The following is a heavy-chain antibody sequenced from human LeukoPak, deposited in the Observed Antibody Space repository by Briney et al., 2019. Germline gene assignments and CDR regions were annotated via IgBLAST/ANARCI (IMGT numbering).Heavy chain of an antibody. D-gene: IGHD3-22*01. CDR1: GGSFSGYY. Sequence: SETLSLTCAVYGGSFSGYYWSWIRQPPGKGLEWIGEINHSGSTNYNPSLKSRVTISVDTSKNQFSLKLSSVTAADTAVYYCAREARYYDSSGYYMYHRNYYYYYMDVWGKGTTVTVSS. CDR3: AREARYYDSSGYYMYHRNYYYYYMDV. J-gene: IGHJ6*03. V-gene: IGHV4-34*01. CDR2: INHSGST.